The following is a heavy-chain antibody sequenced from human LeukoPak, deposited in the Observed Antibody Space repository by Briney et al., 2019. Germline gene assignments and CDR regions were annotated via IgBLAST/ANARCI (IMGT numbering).Heavy chain of an antibody. CDR1: GGSISSGDYY. CDR3: ARELTTVTSAGFDP. J-gene: IGHJ5*02. V-gene: IGHV4-30-4*01. D-gene: IGHD4-17*01. Sequence: SETLSLTCTVSGGSISSGDYYWSWIRQPPGKGLEWIGYIYYRGSTYYNPSLKSRVTISVDTSKNQFSLKLSSVTAADTAVYYCARELTTVTSAGFDPWGQGTLVTVSS. CDR2: IYYRGST.